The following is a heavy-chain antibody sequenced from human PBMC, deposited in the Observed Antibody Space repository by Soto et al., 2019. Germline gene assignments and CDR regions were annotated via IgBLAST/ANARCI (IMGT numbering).Heavy chain of an antibody. D-gene: IGHD1-26*01. CDR1: GFSLSSYW. J-gene: IGHJ4*02. CDR3: ARVPLGARPLDH. Sequence: EVQLVESGGGLVQPGGSLRLSCAASGFSLSSYWMTWVRQAPGKGLEWVANIKQDGSEKNYVDSAKGRFTISRDNARNSLYLQMNSLTVEDTAVYYCARVPLGARPLDHWGQGTLVIVSS. CDR2: IKQDGSEK. V-gene: IGHV3-7*01.